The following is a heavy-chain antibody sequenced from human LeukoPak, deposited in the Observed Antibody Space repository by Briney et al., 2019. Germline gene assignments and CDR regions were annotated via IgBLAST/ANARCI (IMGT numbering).Heavy chain of an antibody. Sequence: SETLSLTCTVSGGSISSSSYYWSWIRQPAGKGLEWIGRIYTSGSTNYNPSLKSRVTMSVDTSKNQFSLKLSSVTAADTAVYYCARGYDSSSWYLNPVFDYWGQGTLVTVSS. CDR3: ARGYDSSSWYLNPVFDY. D-gene: IGHD6-13*01. V-gene: IGHV4-61*02. CDR2: IYTSGST. CDR1: GGSISSSSYY. J-gene: IGHJ4*02.